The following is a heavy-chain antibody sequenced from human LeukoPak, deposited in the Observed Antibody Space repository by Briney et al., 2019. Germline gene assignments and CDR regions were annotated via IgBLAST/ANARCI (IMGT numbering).Heavy chain of an antibody. J-gene: IGHJ1*01. CDR1: GGSISNYY. V-gene: IGHV4-59*01. D-gene: IGHD1-26*01. Sequence: SGTLSLTCTVSGGSISNYYWSWIRQPPGKGLKWIGYIYYSGSTYYNPSLRSRVTISVDTSKNRFSLNLNSVTAADTAVYYCARALSGTYGLFQHWGQGTLVTVSS. CDR3: ARALSGTYGLFQH. CDR2: IYYSGST.